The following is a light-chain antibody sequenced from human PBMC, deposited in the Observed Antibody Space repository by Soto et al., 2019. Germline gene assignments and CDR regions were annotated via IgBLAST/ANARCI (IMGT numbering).Light chain of an antibody. CDR2: EVS. J-gene: IGLJ2*01. V-gene: IGLV2-14*01. CDR1: SSDVGAYNH. Sequence: QSVLTQPASVSGSPGQSITISCTGTSSDVGAYNHVSWYQQHPGKAPKLMIYEVSNRPSGVSNRFSGSKSGNTASLTISGLQAEDEADYYCSSYTSSTTVIFGGGTKLTVL. CDR3: SSYTSSTTVI.